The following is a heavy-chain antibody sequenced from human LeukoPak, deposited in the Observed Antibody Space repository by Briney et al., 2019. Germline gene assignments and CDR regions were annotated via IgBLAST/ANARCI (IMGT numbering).Heavy chain of an antibody. CDR1: GDSLSSYY. J-gene: IGHJ4*02. Sequence: PSETLSLTCTVSGDSLSSYYWSWIRQPPGKGLEWIGYIYYSGSTNYNPSLKSRVTISVDTSKNQFTLKLSSVTAAYTAMYHCARNLGYCSSTSCYRGPYFDYWGQGTLVTVSS. CDR2: IYYSGST. CDR3: ARNLGYCSSTSCYRGPYFDY. D-gene: IGHD2-2*01. V-gene: IGHV4-59*01.